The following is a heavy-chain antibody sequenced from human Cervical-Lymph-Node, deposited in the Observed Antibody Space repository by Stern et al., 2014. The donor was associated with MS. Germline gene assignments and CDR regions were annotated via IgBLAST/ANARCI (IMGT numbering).Heavy chain of an antibody. Sequence: EVQLVESGGGLVKPGGSLRLSCAASGFTFSSYSMNWVRQAPGKGLEWVSSISSSSSYIYYADSVKGRFTISRDNAKNSLYLQMNSLRAEDTAVYYCAREGYGDQPFDYWGQGTLVTVSS. CDR3: AREGYGDQPFDY. CDR1: GFTFSSYS. CDR2: ISSSSSYI. V-gene: IGHV3-21*01. D-gene: IGHD4-17*01. J-gene: IGHJ4*02.